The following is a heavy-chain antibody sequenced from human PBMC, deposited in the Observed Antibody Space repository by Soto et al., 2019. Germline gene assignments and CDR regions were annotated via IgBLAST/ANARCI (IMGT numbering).Heavy chain of an antibody. CDR3: ARWLVHEFYFDY. CDR1: CYTFTSYG. D-gene: IGHD6-19*01. Sequence: SAKVSFKASCYTFTSYGISWVRQAPGQGLEWMGWISAYNGNTNYAQKLQGRVTMTTDTSTSTAYMELRSLRSDDTAVYYCARWLVHEFYFDYWGQGTLVTVSS. V-gene: IGHV1-18*04. J-gene: IGHJ4*02. CDR2: ISAYNGNT.